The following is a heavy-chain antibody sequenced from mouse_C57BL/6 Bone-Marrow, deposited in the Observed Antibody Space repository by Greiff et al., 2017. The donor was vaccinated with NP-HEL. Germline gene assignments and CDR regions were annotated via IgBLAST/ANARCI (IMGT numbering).Heavy chain of an antibody. V-gene: IGHV1-81*01. D-gene: IGHD1-1*01. CDR3: ARWRYYGSSRYFDV. CDR1: GYTFTSYG. CDR2: IYPRSGNT. Sequence: VQLQQSGAELARPGASVKLSCKASGYTFTSYGISWVKQRTGQGLEWIGEIYPRSGNTYYNEKFKGKATLTADKSSSTAYMELRSLTSEDSAVYFCARWRYYGSSRYFDVWGTGTTVTVSS. J-gene: IGHJ1*03.